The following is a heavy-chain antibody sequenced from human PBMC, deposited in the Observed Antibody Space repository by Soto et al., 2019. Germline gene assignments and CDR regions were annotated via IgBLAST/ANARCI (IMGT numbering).Heavy chain of an antibody. CDR2: ISYDGSNK. Sequence: GGSLRLSCAASGFTFSSYGMHWVRQAPGKGLEWVAVISYDGSNKYYADSVKGRFTISRDNSKNTLYLQMNSLRAEDTAVYYCAKEVAWKTAMANRLDYWGQGTLVTVSS. V-gene: IGHV3-30*18. J-gene: IGHJ4*02. CDR3: AKEVAWKTAMANRLDY. CDR1: GFTFSSYG. D-gene: IGHD5-18*01.